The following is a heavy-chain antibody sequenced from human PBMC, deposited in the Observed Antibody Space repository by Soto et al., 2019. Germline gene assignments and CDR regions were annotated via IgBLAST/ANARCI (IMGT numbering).Heavy chain of an antibody. CDR3: ARDGGGFGQLLLNSYDAFDL. CDR2: ISYDGSNA. CDR1: GFSFSTYA. Sequence: PVGSLRLSCTVSGFSFSTYAMYWVRQAPGKGLEWVAIISYDGSNAQYADSVKGRLTVARDNSKNTLYLQMHSLTAEDTAVYYCARDGGGFGQLLLNSYDAFDLWGQGKLVTVSS. V-gene: IGHV3-30*04. D-gene: IGHD3-22*01. J-gene: IGHJ3*01.